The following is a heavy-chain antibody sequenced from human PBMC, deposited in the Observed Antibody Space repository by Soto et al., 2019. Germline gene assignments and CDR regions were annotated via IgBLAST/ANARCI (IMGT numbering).Heavy chain of an antibody. CDR1: GYSVSSSDYS. Sequence: SETLSPTCSVSGYSVSSSDYSWAGIRQPPGKGLEWIGSMFYSGLTYYNPSLKSRVTLSVATSKNHFSVRLNSVTAADTAVYYCAPLTVSLSGPYGIHVWGQGTTVTVSS. CDR2: MFYSGLT. D-gene: IGHD2-15*01. V-gene: IGHV4-39*01. CDR3: APLTVSLSGPYGIHV. J-gene: IGHJ6*02.